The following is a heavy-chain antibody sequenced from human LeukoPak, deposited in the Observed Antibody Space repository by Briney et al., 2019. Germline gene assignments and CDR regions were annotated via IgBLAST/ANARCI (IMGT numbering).Heavy chain of an antibody. V-gene: IGHV3-48*03. Sequence: GGSLRLSCIASEFTFTTSAMDWVRQAPGKGLEWVSYISSSGSTIYYADSVKGRFTISRDNAKNSLYLQMNSLRAEDTAVYYCARSPRGSHFDYWGQGTLVTVSS. CDR1: EFTFTTSA. J-gene: IGHJ4*02. CDR2: ISSSGSTI. D-gene: IGHD3-16*01. CDR3: ARSPRGSHFDY.